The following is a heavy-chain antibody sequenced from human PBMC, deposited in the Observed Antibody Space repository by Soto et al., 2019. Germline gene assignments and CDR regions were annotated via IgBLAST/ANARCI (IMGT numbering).Heavy chain of an antibody. D-gene: IGHD2-15*01. CDR2: INYRGST. CDR1: GGSINSGDSY. CDR3: ARDAPGVAPY. J-gene: IGHJ4*02. Sequence: QVQLQESGPGLVRPSQTLSLTCTVSGGSINSGDSYWNWIRQHPEKGLVWIGYINYRGSTFYNPSLKSRIIISVDTSKNQFSLSLSSVTAADTAVYYCARDAPGVAPYWGQGTLVTVSS. V-gene: IGHV4-31*03.